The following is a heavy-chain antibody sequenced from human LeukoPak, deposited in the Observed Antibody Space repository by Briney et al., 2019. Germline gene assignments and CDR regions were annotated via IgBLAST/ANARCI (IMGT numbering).Heavy chain of an antibody. Sequence: SVKVSCKASGGTFSSYAISWVRQAPGQGLEWMGGIIPIFGTADYAQKFQGRVTITTDESTSTAYMELSSLRSEDTAVYYCARDKARHDSSGYYSAWGQGTLVTVSS. CDR3: ARDKARHDSSGYYSA. CDR1: GGTFSSYA. V-gene: IGHV1-69*05. J-gene: IGHJ5*02. D-gene: IGHD3-22*01. CDR2: IIPIFGTA.